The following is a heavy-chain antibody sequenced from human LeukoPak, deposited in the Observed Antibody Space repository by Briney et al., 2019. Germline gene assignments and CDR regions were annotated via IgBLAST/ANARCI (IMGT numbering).Heavy chain of an antibody. CDR1: GFTFSSYA. Sequence: GGSLRLSCAAPGFTFSSYAMSWVRQAPGKGLEWVSAISGSGGSTFYTDSVKGRFTISRDNSKNTLYLQMNSLRAEDTAVYYCAKDLKGCYGSGSYPHRGQGTLVTVSS. V-gene: IGHV3-23*01. CDR2: ISGSGGST. CDR3: AKDLKGCYGSGSYPH. J-gene: IGHJ4*02. D-gene: IGHD3-10*01.